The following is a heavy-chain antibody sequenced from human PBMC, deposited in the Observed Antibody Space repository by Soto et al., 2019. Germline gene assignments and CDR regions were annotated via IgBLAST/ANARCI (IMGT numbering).Heavy chain of an antibody. V-gene: IGHV1-2*02. Sequence: GASVKVSCKASGYTFTGYYVHWVRQAPGQGLEWMGWINPNSGGTNYAQKFQGRVTMTRDTSISTAYMELSRLRSDDTAVYYCARVTYYYDSSGYQDWFDPWGQGTLVTVSS. J-gene: IGHJ5*02. CDR2: INPNSGGT. CDR1: GYTFTGYY. CDR3: ARVTYYYDSSGYQDWFDP. D-gene: IGHD3-22*01.